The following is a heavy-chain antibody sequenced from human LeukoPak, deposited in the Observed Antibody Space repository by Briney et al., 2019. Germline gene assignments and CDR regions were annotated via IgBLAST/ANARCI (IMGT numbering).Heavy chain of an antibody. Sequence: GGSLRLSCAASGFTVSSNYMNWVRQAPGKGLEWVSVIYSGGSTYYADSVRGRFTISRDNSKNTLYLQMNSLRAEDTAVYYCARSQGYYYYYCMDVWGTGTTVTVSS. CDR3: ARSQGYYYYYCMDV. J-gene: IGHJ6*03. V-gene: IGHV3-53*01. CDR1: GFTVSSNY. CDR2: IYSGGST.